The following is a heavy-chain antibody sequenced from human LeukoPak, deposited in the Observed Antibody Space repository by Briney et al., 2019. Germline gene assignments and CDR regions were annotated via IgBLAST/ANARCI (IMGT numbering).Heavy chain of an antibody. CDR2: ISWNSGTI. D-gene: IGHD1-7*01. Sequence: GGSLRLSCAASGFIFDDYAMHWVRQAPGKGLEWVSGISWNSGTIDYAASVKGRSTISRDSAKNSLSLQMNSLRPEDTALYYCAKEGVRRTFDFWGQGALVTVSS. CDR3: AKEGVRRTFDF. CDR1: GFIFDDYA. V-gene: IGHV3-9*01. J-gene: IGHJ4*02.